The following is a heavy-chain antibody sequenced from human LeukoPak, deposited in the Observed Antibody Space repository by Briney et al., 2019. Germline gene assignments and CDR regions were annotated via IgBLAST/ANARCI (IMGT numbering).Heavy chain of an antibody. CDR3: ARAKSSYGVTDY. CDR1: GYTFTGYY. CDR2: INPNSGGT. D-gene: IGHD4-17*01. V-gene: IGHV1-2*06. Sequence: ASVKVSCKASGYTFTGYYMHWVRQAPGQGLEWMGRINPNSGGTNYAQKFQGRVTITRDTSISTAYMELSRLRSDDTAVYYCARAKSSYGVTDYWGQGTLVTVSS. J-gene: IGHJ4*02.